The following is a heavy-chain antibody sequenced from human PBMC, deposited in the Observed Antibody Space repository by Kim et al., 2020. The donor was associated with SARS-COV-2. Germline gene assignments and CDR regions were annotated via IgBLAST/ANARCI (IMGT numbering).Heavy chain of an antibody. CDR2: IWYDGSNK. CDR1: GFTFSSYG. D-gene: IGHD5-12*01. Sequence: GGSLRLSCAASGFTFSSYGMHWVRQAPGKGLEWVAVIWYDGSNKYYADSVKGRFTISRDNSKNTLYLQMNSLRAEDTAVYYCAKDRYSGYDSYFDYWGQGTLVTVSS. CDR3: AKDRYSGYDSYFDY. J-gene: IGHJ4*02. V-gene: IGHV3-33*06.